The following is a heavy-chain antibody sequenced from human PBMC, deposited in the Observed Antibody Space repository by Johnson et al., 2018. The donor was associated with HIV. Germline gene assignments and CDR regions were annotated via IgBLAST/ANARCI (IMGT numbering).Heavy chain of an antibody. Sequence: VQLVESGGGLIQPGGSLRLSCAVSGLSVSINYITWVRQAPGKGLEWVSVIHSGGSTYYADSVEGRFTISRDNSKNTVLLQMNSLRAEDTAVYYCALGGSWYAFDIWCQGTMVTVSS. V-gene: IGHV3-53*01. CDR2: IHSGGST. CDR1: GLSVSINY. J-gene: IGHJ3*02. D-gene: IGHD2-15*01. CDR3: ALGGSWYAFDI.